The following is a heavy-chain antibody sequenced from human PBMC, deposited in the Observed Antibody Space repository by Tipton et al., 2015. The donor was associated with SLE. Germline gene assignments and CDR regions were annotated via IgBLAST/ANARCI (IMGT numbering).Heavy chain of an antibody. V-gene: IGHV4-39*07. CDR2: FYYSGST. J-gene: IGHJ3*02. CDR1: GGSISSGTDY. Sequence: GLVKPSETLSLTCSVSGGSISSGTDYWGWIRQPPGKGLDWIGSFYYSGSTYYNPSLKSRVTISVDASKNQFSLKLSSVTAADTAVYYCARSAAAHDVTPDLLDIWGQGTMVSVSS. CDR3: ARSAAAHDVTPDLLDI. D-gene: IGHD2-2*01.